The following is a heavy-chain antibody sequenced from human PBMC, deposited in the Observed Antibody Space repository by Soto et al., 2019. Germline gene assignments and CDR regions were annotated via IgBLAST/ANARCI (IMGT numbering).Heavy chain of an antibody. Sequence: QVQLVQSGTEVKKPGASVKISCKASGYTFTKYYMHWVRQAPGQGLEWMGIINPSGGSTTYAQKFQDCVTMTSGTSTSTFYMEMNSLRSEDTAIYYCARDVEHRGTIFGLVSLCMYNWMDSWGQGTLVTVSS. CDR2: INPSGGST. V-gene: IGHV1-46*03. CDR3: ARDVEHRGTIFGLVSLCMYNWMDS. J-gene: IGHJ5*02. D-gene: IGHD3-3*01. CDR1: GYTFTKYY.